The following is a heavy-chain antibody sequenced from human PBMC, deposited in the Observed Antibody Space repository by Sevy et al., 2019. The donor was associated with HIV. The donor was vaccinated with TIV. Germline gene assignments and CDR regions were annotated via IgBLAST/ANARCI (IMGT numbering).Heavy chain of an antibody. J-gene: IGHJ4*02. Sequence: ASVKVSCRASGYTFTDYYLHWVRQAPGQGLEWMGWINPNKGGTEYAQRFQGRVAMTRDTSISTVYMELSRLRSDDTAVYYCARASHVSGSYTNDYWGQGTLVTVS. V-gene: IGHV1-2*02. CDR1: GYTFTDYY. CDR2: INPNKGGT. CDR3: ARASHVSGSYTNDY. D-gene: IGHD3-10*01.